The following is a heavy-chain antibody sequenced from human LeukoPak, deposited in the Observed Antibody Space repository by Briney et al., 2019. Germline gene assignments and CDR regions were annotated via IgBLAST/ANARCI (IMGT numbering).Heavy chain of an antibody. CDR3: ARDEVERRMDY. Sequence: PGGSPRLSCAASGFTFSSYSMNWVRQAPGKGLEWVSSISSSSSYIYYADSVKGRFTIPRDNAKNSLYLQMNSPRAEETAVYYCARDEVERRMDYWGQGTLVTVSS. V-gene: IGHV3-21*01. J-gene: IGHJ4*02. CDR2: ISSSSSYI. CDR1: GFTFSSYS. D-gene: IGHD1-1*01.